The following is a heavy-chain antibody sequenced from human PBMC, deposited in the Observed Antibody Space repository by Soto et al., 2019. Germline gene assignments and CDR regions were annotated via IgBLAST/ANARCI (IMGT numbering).Heavy chain of an antibody. V-gene: IGHV5-51*01. CDR1: GYSFTSYW. CDR3: ERLMPQYYYDFSGYFGNY. Sequence: GEYLKISCNGSGYSFTSYWIGWVRQMPGKGLEWMGIIYPGDSDTRYSPSFQGQVTISADKSISTAYLQGSSLKASDPAMYYCERLMPQYYYDFSGYFGNYWIHRPLLT. CDR2: IYPGDSDT. J-gene: IGHJ4*01. D-gene: IGHD3-22*01.